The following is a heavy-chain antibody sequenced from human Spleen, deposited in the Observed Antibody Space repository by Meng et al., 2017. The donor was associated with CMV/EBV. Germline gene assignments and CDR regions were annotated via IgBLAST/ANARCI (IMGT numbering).Heavy chain of an antibody. CDR1: GFTFIRYE. CDR3: VRGGYLRNLYEDYTLYYGLDV. V-gene: IGHV3-48*03. D-gene: IGHD4-11*01. CDR2: IRSGGSPI. Sequence: LSLTCAASGFTFIRYEMNWVRQAPGKGLEWISYIRSGGSPIYYADSVKGRFTISRDDPENSLYLQMNSLRVEDTAVYYCVRGGYLRNLYEDYTLYYGLDVWGQGTTVTVSS. J-gene: IGHJ6*02.